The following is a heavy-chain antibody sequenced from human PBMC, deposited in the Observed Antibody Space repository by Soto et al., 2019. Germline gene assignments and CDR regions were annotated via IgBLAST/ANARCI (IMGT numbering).Heavy chain of an antibody. D-gene: IGHD3-10*01. J-gene: IGHJ6*02. Sequence: QVQLVQSGAEVKRPGSSVKVSRKASGDMFRNSAFTWVRQAPGQGLAWMGVIIPLFRKTNVAQKFQGRVTFTADESTSSLYMEVSSLTSEDTAVYYCARARLSNGDPNIYFFYGLDVWGQGTTITVSS. CDR3: ARARLSNGDPNIYFFYGLDV. CDR1: GDMFRNSA. CDR2: IIPLFRKT. V-gene: IGHV1-69*01.